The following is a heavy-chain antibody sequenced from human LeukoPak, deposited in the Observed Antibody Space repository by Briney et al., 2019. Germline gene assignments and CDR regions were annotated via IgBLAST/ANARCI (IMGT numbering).Heavy chain of an antibody. CDR2: IYYSGST. Sequence: SSETLSLTCTVSGGSISSGGYYWSWIRQHPGKGLEWIGYIYYSGSTYYNPSLKSRVTISEDTSKNQFSLKLSSVTAADTAVYHCARDDSSGVFDYWGQGTLVTVSS. J-gene: IGHJ4*02. CDR3: ARDDSSGVFDY. V-gene: IGHV4-31*03. CDR1: GGSISSGGYY. D-gene: IGHD3-22*01.